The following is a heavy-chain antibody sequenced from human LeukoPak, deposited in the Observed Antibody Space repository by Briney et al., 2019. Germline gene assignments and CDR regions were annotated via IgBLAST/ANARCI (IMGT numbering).Heavy chain of an antibody. CDR1: GDSISSYY. Sequence: SETLSLTCTVSGDSISSYYCSWIRPPPGKGLEWIGYMYYSGSINYNPSLKSRVTISVDTSKNQFSLKLSSVTAADAAVYYCAGGVRRVIPDYWGQGTLVTVSS. CDR3: AGGVRRVIPDY. J-gene: IGHJ4*02. V-gene: IGHV4-59*01. CDR2: MYYSGSI. D-gene: IGHD3-10*01.